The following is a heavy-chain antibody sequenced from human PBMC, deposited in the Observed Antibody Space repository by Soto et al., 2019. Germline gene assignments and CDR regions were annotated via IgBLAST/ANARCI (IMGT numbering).Heavy chain of an antibody. V-gene: IGHV4-39*01. CDR1: GGSISSSSYY. J-gene: IGHJ6*02. Sequence: SETLSLTCTVSGGSISSSSYYWGWIRKPPGKGLEWIGSIYYSGSTYYNPSRKSRVTISVDTSKNQFSLKLSSVTAADTAVYYCARRYSSPSIRSYYYYGMDVWGQGTTVTVSS. CDR2: IYYSGST. CDR3: ARRYSSPSIRSYYYYGMDV. D-gene: IGHD6-6*01.